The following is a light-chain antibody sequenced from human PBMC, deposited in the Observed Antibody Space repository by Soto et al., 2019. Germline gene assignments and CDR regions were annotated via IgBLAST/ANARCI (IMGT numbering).Light chain of an antibody. V-gene: IGKV3D-20*02. CDR2: DAS. Sequence: EIVLTQSPGTLSLSPGERATLSCRASQRVSNSHLAWYQQKPGQAPRLLIYDASNRATGIPARFSGTGSETDFTLTISSLEPEDFAIYYCQQRSKMPLTFGHGTKVDIK. CDR3: QQRSKMPLT. CDR1: QRVSNSH. J-gene: IGKJ1*01.